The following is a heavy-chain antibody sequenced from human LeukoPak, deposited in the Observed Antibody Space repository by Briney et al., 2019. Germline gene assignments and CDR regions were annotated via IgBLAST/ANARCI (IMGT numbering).Heavy chain of an antibody. CDR3: ARHASVTHNWFDF. Sequence: LETLSLTCTVSGGSLSSSSYYRGWIRHPPGKGLEWFGSIYYSGSTYKNPSLKRLVTISVDTSNNQFSLKLGSVTAADTAVYYCARHASVTHNWFDFWGQGTLVTVSS. V-gene: IGHV4-39*01. D-gene: IGHD2-21*02. J-gene: IGHJ5*01. CDR2: IYYSGST. CDR1: GGSLSSSSYY.